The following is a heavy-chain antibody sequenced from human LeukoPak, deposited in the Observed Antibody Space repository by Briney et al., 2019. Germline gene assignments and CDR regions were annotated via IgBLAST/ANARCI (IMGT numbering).Heavy chain of an antibody. CDR2: ISYDGSNK. D-gene: IGHD4-17*01. Sequence: PGRSLRLSCAASGFTFSSYGMHWVRQAPGKGLEWVAVISYDGSNKYYADSVKGRFTISRDNSKNTLYLQMNSLRAEDTAVYYCARESGDIPYQIDYWGQGTLVTVSS. CDR1: GFTFSSYG. J-gene: IGHJ4*02. V-gene: IGHV3-30*03. CDR3: ARESGDIPYQIDY.